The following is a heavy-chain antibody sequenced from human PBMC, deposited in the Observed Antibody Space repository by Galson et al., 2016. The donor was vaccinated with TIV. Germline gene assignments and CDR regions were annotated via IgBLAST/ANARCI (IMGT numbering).Heavy chain of an antibody. J-gene: IGHJ6*02. CDR1: GLSVTINY. CDR3: ARDRMVDATYYYYYYGMDV. V-gene: IGHV3-66*02. D-gene: IGHD2-8*01. Sequence: SLRLSCAASGLSVTINYMTWARQAPGKGLEWVSLISDGGNTYYPDSVKGRFTISRDNSKNTLYLQMNSLRVEDTAVYYCARDRMVDATYYYYYYGMDVWGQGTAVTVSS. CDR2: ISDGGNT.